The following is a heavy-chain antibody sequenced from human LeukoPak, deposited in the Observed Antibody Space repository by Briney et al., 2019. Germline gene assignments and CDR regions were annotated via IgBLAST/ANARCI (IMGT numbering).Heavy chain of an antibody. CDR1: GGSISSGGYS. CDR3: ARATVYYYDSSGYPSEPIDY. D-gene: IGHD3-22*01. J-gene: IGHJ4*02. Sequence: SETLSLTCAVSGGSISSGGYSWSWIRQPPGKGLEWIGYIYHSGSTYYNPSLKSRVTISVDRSKNQFSLKLSSVTAADTAVYYCARATVYYYDSSGYPSEPIDYWGQGTLVTVSS. CDR2: IYHSGST. V-gene: IGHV4-30-2*01.